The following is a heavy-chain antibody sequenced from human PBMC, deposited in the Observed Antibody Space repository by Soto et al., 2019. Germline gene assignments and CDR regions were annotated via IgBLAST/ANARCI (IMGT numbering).Heavy chain of an antibody. V-gene: IGHV1-18*04. Sequence: ASVKVSCKASGYTFTSYGISWVRQAPGQGLEWMGWISAYNGNTNYAQKLQGRVTMTTDTSTSTAYMELRSLRSDDTAVYYCARVYNYYDSSGYYSWGQGXLVTVYS. J-gene: IGHJ5*02. CDR1: GYTFTSYG. CDR3: ARVYNYYDSSGYYS. CDR2: ISAYNGNT. D-gene: IGHD3-22*01.